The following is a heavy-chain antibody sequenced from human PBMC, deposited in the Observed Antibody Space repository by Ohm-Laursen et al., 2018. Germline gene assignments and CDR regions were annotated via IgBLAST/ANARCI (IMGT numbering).Heavy chain of an antibody. CDR3: ARQLRGSEPWFDP. J-gene: IGHJ5*02. D-gene: IGHD1-14*01. V-gene: IGHV2-70*11. CDR1: GGPISSYY. CDR2: IDWDDDK. Sequence: TLSLTCTVSGGPISSYYWSWIRQPPGKALEWLARIDWDDDKYYSTSLKTRLTISKDTSKNQVVLTMTNMDPVDTATYYCARQLRGSEPWFDPWGQGTLVTVSS.